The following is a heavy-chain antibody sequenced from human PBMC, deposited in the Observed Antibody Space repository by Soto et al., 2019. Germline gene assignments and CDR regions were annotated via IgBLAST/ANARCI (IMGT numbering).Heavy chain of an antibody. V-gene: IGHV3-48*01. D-gene: IGHD2-2*01. CDR1: GFTFSSYS. Sequence: GGSLRLSCAASGFTFSSYSMKWVRQAPGKGLEWVSYISSSSTPIYYTDSVKGRFTISRDNAKNSVYLQMTSLKTEDTAVYYCARDLPIVVVPAAISSGGFDYWGQGTLVTVSS. CDR3: ARDLPIVVVPAAISSGGFDY. CDR2: ISSSSTPI. J-gene: IGHJ4*02.